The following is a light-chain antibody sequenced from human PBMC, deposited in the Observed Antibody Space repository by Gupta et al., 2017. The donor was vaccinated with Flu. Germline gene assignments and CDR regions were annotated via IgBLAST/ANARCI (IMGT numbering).Light chain of an antibody. V-gene: IGKV1-39*01. CDR2: AAS. CDR3: QQSYSTPRYS. CDR1: QSISSY. J-gene: IGKJ2*03. Sequence: IQMTQSLSSLSASVGDRVTITCRASQSISSYLIWYQQKPAKAPKLLIYAASSMQSGVPSRFSGSGAGTDFTLTIISLLPEDFATYYCQQSYSTPRYSFGQGTKLEIK.